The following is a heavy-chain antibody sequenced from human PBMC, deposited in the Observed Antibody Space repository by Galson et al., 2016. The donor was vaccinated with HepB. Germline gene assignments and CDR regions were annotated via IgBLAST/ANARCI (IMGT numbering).Heavy chain of an antibody. V-gene: IGHV3-23*01. CDR2: ISRSGDST. Sequence: SLRLSCAASGFTFRNYGMTWVRQAPGKGLEVVSSISRSGDSTDYADSVKGRFTISRDNSKNTLSLQMKSLTADDTAIYYCVQGSTAPAVWGKGTTATVSS. J-gene: IGHJ6*04. CDR3: VQGSTAPAV. CDR1: GFTFRNYG. D-gene: IGHD2-2*01.